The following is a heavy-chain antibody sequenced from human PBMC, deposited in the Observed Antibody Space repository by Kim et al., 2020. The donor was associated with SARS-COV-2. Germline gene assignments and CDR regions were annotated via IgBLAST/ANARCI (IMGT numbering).Heavy chain of an antibody. CDR2: INHSGST. CDR1: GGSFSGYY. Sequence: SETLSLICAVYGGSFSGYYWSWIRQPPGKGLEWIGEINHSGSTNYNPSLKSRVTISVDTSKNQFSLKLSSVTAADTAVYYCARGALLRVWGQGTLVTVSS. J-gene: IGHJ4*02. CDR3: ARGALLRV. V-gene: IGHV4-34*01.